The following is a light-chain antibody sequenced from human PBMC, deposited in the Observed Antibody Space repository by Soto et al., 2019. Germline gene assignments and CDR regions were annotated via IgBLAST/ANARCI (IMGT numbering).Light chain of an antibody. CDR3: NSWTTSTTMK. V-gene: IGLV2-14*01. J-gene: IGLJ2*01. Sequence: QSALTQPASVSGSPGQSITISCTGTSSDVGAYNYVSWYQQHPGKAPKLMIYDVNIRPSGVSNRFSGSKSGNTASLTISGLQAEDEADYYCNSWTTSTTMKFGGGTKLNVL. CDR1: SSDVGAYNY. CDR2: DVN.